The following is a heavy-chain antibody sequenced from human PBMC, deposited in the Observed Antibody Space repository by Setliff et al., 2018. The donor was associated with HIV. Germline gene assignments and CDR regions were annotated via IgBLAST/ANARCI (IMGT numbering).Heavy chain of an antibody. D-gene: IGHD6-19*01. CDR2: ISTYNGNT. J-gene: IGHJ1*01. V-gene: IGHV1-18*01. Sequence: ASVKVSCKASGYTFTTYGITWVRQAPGQGLEWMGWISTYNGNTNYAQKFQGRVTITADESTSTAYMELSSLRSEDTAVYYCARGGSSGWPHWGQGTLVTVSS. CDR3: ARGGSSGWPH. CDR1: GYTFTTYG.